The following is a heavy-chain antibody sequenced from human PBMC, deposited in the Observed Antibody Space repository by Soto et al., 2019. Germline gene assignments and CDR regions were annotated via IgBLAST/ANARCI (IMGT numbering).Heavy chain of an antibody. V-gene: IGHV3-33*01. CDR1: GFIFSSYG. D-gene: IGHD3-22*01. CDR2: IWYDGSKK. J-gene: IGHJ4*02. Sequence: QVQLVESGGGVVQPGRSLRLSCAASGFIFSSYGMQWVRQAPGKGLEWVAVIWYDGSKKYYADSVKGRFTISRDNSKNTMYLQMNSLRAEDTAVYYCARDRDYFDTSGYYYYFDYWGQGTLVTVSS. CDR3: ARDRDYFDTSGYYYYFDY.